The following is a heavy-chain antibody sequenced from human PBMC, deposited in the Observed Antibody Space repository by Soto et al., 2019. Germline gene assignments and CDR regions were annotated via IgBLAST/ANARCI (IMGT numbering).Heavy chain of an antibody. Sequence: QVQLQESGPGLVKPSQTLSLTCTVSGGSISSGNYYWSWIRQPPGKGLEWIGFISYSGSTYYNASLNIRVTISVDTSKNQFSLNLSFVTAADTAVYYCATMGTPATGLYYFDYWGQGTLVTVSS. CDR1: GGSISSGNYY. V-gene: IGHV4-30-4*01. CDR2: ISYSGST. D-gene: IGHD1-7*01. J-gene: IGHJ4*02. CDR3: ATMGTPATGLYYFDY.